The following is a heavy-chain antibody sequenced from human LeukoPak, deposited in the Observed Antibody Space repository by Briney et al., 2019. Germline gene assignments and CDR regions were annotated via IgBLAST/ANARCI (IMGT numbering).Heavy chain of an antibody. V-gene: IGHV4-38-2*02. J-gene: IGHJ4*02. CDR3: ARVLKGRAPFDY. CDR2: IHHSGST. Sequence: SETLSLTCTVSGYSINSGYYWGWIRQPPGKGLEWIGSIHHSGSTYYNPSLKSRVTISVDTSKNQFSLKLSSVTAADTAVYYCARVLKGRAPFDYWGQGTLVTVSS. CDR1: GYSINSGYY.